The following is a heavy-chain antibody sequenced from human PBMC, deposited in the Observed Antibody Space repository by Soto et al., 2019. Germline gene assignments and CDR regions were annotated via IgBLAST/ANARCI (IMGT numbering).Heavy chain of an antibody. Sequence: QVQLVESGGGVVQPGRSLRLSCAASGFTFSSYGMHWVRQAPGKGLEWVAVISYDGSNKYYADSVKGRFTISRDNSKNKLYLQMNSLRAEDTAVYYCAKDPSGGSFHYYYGMDVWGQGTTVTVSS. D-gene: IGHD2-15*01. V-gene: IGHV3-30*18. J-gene: IGHJ6*02. CDR2: ISYDGSNK. CDR3: AKDPSGGSFHYYYGMDV. CDR1: GFTFSSYG.